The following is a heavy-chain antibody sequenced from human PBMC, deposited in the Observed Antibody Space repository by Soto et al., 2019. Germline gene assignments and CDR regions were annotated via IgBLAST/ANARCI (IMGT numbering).Heavy chain of an antibody. CDR3: ARAHRYRANDAFDV. D-gene: IGHD3-16*02. CDR2: IKEDGSEK. Sequence: DVQLAESGGGLVQNGGSLRLSCVVSGFTFSNYWMSWVRQAPGKGLEWVANIKEDGSEKSYLDSVKGRFIISRDNVENSQYLQMNSQRAEDTAVYYCARAHRYRANDAFDVWGQGKMVTVSS. J-gene: IGHJ3*01. V-gene: IGHV3-7*01. CDR1: GFTFSNYW.